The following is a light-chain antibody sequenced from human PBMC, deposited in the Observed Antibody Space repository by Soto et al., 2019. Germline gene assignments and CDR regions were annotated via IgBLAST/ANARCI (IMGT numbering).Light chain of an antibody. Sequence: QSVLTQPPSASETPGQRVTISCSGSSSNIGINTVDWFQQLPGTAPKLLIYNNNQRPSEVPDRFSGSKSGTTASLAISKLQSEDESDYYCAAWDDSLNGYVFGTGTKVTVL. CDR2: NNN. CDR1: SSNIGINT. CDR3: AAWDDSLNGYV. V-gene: IGLV1-44*01. J-gene: IGLJ1*01.